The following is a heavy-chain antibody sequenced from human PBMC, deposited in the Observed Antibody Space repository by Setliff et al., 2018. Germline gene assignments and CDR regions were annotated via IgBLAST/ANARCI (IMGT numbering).Heavy chain of an antibody. CDR1: GYTFTTYA. D-gene: IGHD3-10*01. V-gene: IGHV7-4-1*02. CDR2: INTNTGNP. Sequence: ASVKVSCKASGYTFTTYAISWMRQAPGQGLEWMGWINTNTGNPGYAQGFTGRFVFSLDTSVSTAYLQISSLKAEDTALYYCARASRFGTIKYRGDYYMDVWGKGTTVTVSS. CDR3: ARASRFGTIKYRGDYYMDV. J-gene: IGHJ6*03.